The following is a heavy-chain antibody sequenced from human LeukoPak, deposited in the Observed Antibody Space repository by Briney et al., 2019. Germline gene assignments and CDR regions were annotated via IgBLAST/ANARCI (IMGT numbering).Heavy chain of an antibody. CDR2: ISAYNGNT. Sequence: GASVKVSCKASGYTFTGYYIHWVRQAPGQGLEWMGWISAYNGNTNYAQKLQGRVTMTTDTSTSTAYMELRSLRSDDTAVYYCARDSLFEFDYWGQGTLVTVSS. CDR1: GYTFTGYY. V-gene: IGHV1-18*01. CDR3: ARDSLFEFDY. J-gene: IGHJ4*02.